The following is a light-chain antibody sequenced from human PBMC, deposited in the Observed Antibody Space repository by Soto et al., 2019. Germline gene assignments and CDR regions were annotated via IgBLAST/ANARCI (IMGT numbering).Light chain of an antibody. CDR1: QSISSY. J-gene: IGKJ5*01. V-gene: IGKV1-39*01. CDR2: AAS. Sequence: DIQMTQSPSSLSASVGDRVTITCRASQSISSYLNWYQQKLGKAPKLLIYAASSLQRGVPSSFSSSVSWTDCTLTISMLQPEEFATYYGQQSYSTPITFGLGTRMEIK. CDR3: QQSYSTPIT.